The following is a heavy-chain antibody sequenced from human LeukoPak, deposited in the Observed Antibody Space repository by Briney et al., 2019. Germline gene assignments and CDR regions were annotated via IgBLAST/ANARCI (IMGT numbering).Heavy chain of an antibody. Sequence: GGSLRLSCAASGFILSNYAMHWVRQPAGKGLEWVSALGTAGDTFYPGSVKGRFTISRDNAKKSLLLQMSSLRAEDTAIYYCARQSTPHGNFDYWGQGTLVTVSS. V-gene: IGHV3-13*01. CDR2: LGTAGDT. CDR3: ARQSTPHGNFDY. CDR1: GFILSNYA. J-gene: IGHJ4*02. D-gene: IGHD5-24*01.